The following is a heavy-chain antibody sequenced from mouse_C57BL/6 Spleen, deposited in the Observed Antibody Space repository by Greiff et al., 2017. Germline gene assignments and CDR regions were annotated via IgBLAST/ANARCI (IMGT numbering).Heavy chain of an antibody. V-gene: IGHV5-16*01. CDR3: AKYGNYWYFDV. D-gene: IGHD2-10*02. J-gene: IGHJ1*03. CDR2: INYDGSST. CDR1: GFTFSDYY. Sequence: EVKLVESEGGLVQPGSSMKLSCTASGFTFSDYYMAWVRQVPEKGLEWVANINYDGSSTYYLDSLKSRFIISRDNAKNMLYLQMSSLKSEDTATXYCAKYGNYWYFDVWGTGTTVTVSS.